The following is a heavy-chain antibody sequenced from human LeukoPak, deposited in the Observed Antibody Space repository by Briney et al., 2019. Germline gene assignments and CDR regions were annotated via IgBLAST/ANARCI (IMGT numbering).Heavy chain of an antibody. D-gene: IGHD2-2*01. V-gene: IGHV3-21*01. Sequence: PGGSLRLSCAASGFTFSAYSMSWVRQAPGKGLEWVSSISGKSDYIFYADSMKGRFTISRDNAQKSLYLQMDSLRAEDTAVYYCASDLPAATTWGRGTLVTVSS. CDR1: GFTFSAYS. CDR2: ISGKSDYI. CDR3: ASDLPAATT. J-gene: IGHJ5*02.